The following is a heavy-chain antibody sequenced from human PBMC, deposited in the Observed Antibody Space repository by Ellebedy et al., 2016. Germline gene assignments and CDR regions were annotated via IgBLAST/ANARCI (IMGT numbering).Heavy chain of an antibody. CDR2: INHSGST. CDR3: ARGYCSGGSCRYPGVYWYFDL. V-gene: IGHV4-34*01. CDR1: GGSFSGYY. J-gene: IGHJ2*01. Sequence: GSLRLSCAVYGGSFSGYYWSWIRQPPGKGLEWIGEINHSGSTNYNPSLKSRVTISVDTSKNQFSLKLSSVTAADTAVYYCARGYCSGGSCRYPGVYWYFDLWGRGTLVTVSS. D-gene: IGHD2-15*01.